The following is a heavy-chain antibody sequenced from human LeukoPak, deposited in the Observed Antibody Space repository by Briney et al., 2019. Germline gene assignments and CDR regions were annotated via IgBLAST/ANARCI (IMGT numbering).Heavy chain of an antibody. D-gene: IGHD5-24*01. CDR3: ARHGRMATINPSY. CDR1: GFTFSSYG. CDR2: ISYDGSNK. J-gene: IGHJ4*02. Sequence: GGSLRLSCAASGFTFSSYGMHWVRQAPGKGLEWVAVISYDGSNKYYADSVKGRFTISRDNSKNTLYLQMNSLRAKDTAVYYCARHGRMATINPSYWGQGTLVTVSS. V-gene: IGHV3-30*03.